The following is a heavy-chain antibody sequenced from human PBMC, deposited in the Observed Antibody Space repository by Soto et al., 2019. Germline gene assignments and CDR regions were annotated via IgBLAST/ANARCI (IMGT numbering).Heavy chain of an antibody. CDR3: ERDLSREQLVPWFDP. V-gene: IGHV1-18*01. CDR1: GDTFTGYG. J-gene: IGHJ5*02. Sequence: GASVHVSCTASGDTFTGYGIRWVRQAPGQGLEWMGWISAYNGNTNYAKKLQGRVTMTTDTSTSTAYMELRSLRSDDTAVYYCERDLSREQLVPWFDPWGQGTLVTVSS. CDR2: ISAYNGNT. D-gene: IGHD6-13*01.